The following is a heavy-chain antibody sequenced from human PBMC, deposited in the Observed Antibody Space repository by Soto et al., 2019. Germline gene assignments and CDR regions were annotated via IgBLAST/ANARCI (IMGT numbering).Heavy chain of an antibody. CDR2: INVDNGET. V-gene: IGHV1-18*04. Sequence: QVQLVQSGAEVKKPGASVKVSCKASGYNFMRYGFTWVRQAPGQGLEWMGWINVDNGETKYPQKIQGRVTVTTDTSTCTVYMELRSLTSDDTAVYYCARWISGGYSDWFDPWGHGTLVTVSS. D-gene: IGHD1-26*01. CDR3: ARWISGGYSDWFDP. CDR1: GYNFMRYG. J-gene: IGHJ5*02.